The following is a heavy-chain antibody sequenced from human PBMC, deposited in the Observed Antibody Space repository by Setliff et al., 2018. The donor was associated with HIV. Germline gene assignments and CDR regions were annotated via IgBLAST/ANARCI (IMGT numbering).Heavy chain of an antibody. CDR1: GGSFSGYY. J-gene: IGHJ3*02. V-gene: IGHV4-34*01. Sequence: SETLSLTCAVYGGSFSGYYWTWIRQPPGKGLGWVGEISHGGSSGSTNSNPSLESRVTTSIDPSKNQFSLKLRSVTAADTAVYYCARVPRITTLRNAFDIWGQGTMVTV. D-gene: IGHD3-10*01. CDR3: ARVPRITTLRNAFDI. CDR2: ISHGGSSGST.